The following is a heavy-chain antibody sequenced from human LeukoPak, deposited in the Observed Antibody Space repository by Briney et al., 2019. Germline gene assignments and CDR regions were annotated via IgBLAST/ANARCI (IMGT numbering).Heavy chain of an antibody. CDR2: IRSKANSYAT. J-gene: IGHJ3*02. CDR1: GFTFSGSA. CDR3: TTQLIYGDPRLSDAFDI. Sequence: GGSLRLSCAASGFTFSGSAMHWVRQASGKGLEWVGRIRSKANSYATAYAASVKGRFTISRDDSKNTVYLQMNSLKTEDTAVYYCTTQLIYGDPRLSDAFDIWGQGTMVTVSS. V-gene: IGHV3-73*01. D-gene: IGHD4-17*01.